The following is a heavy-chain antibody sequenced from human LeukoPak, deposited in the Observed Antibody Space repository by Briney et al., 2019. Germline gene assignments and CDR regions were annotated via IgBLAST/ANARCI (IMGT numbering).Heavy chain of an antibody. Sequence: GGSLRLSCAASGFTFSSYAMIWVRQAPGKGLEWVSAISGSGGSTYYADSVKGRFTISRDNSKNTLYLQMNSLRAEDTAVYYCAKRYYGSGSHYRPDNWFDPWGQGTLVTVSS. D-gene: IGHD3-10*01. CDR3: AKRYYGSGSHYRPDNWFDP. CDR2: ISGSGGST. V-gene: IGHV3-23*01. J-gene: IGHJ5*02. CDR1: GFTFSSYA.